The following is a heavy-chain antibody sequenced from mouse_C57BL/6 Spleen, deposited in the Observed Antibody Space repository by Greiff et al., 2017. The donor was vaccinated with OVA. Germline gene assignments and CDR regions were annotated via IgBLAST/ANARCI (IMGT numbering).Heavy chain of an antibody. J-gene: IGHJ4*01. D-gene: IGHD2-4*01. CDR1: GFTFSDYG. CDR3: AREAYFEDYYAMDY. Sequence: EVQVVESGGGLVKPGGSLKLSCAASGFTFSDYGMHWVRQAPEKGLEWVAYISSGSSTIYYADTVKGRFTISRDNAKNTLFLQMTSLRSEDTAMYYCAREAYFEDYYAMDYWGQGTSVTVSS. V-gene: IGHV5-17*01. CDR2: ISSGSSTI.